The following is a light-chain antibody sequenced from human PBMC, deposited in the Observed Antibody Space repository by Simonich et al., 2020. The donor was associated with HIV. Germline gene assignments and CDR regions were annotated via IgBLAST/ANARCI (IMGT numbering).Light chain of an antibody. CDR2: GAS. CDR3: QQYGSSPYT. V-gene: IGKV3-15*01. J-gene: IGKJ2*01. CDR1: QSVSSN. Sequence: EIVMTQSPATLSVSPGERATLSCRASQSVSSNLAWYQQKPGQAPRLLISGASTRATGIPARFSGYGSGTDFSLTISRLEPEDFAVYYCQQYGSSPYTFGQGTKLEIK.